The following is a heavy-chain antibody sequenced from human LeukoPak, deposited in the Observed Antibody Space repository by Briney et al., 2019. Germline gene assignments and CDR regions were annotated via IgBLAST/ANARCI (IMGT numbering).Heavy chain of an antibody. CDR2: ISAYNGNT. V-gene: IGHV1-18*01. J-gene: IGHJ4*02. Sequence: ASVKVSCKASGYTFTSYGISWVRQAPGQGLEWMGWISAYNGNTNYAQKLQGRVTMTTDTSTSTAYMELRSLRSDDTAVYYCARCQVYSSSWYYVYDPVGFDYWGQGTPVTVSS. CDR1: GYTFTSYG. D-gene: IGHD6-13*01. CDR3: ARCQVYSSSWYYVYDPVGFDY.